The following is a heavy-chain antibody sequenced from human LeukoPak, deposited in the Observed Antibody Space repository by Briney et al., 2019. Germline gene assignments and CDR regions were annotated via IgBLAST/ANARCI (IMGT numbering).Heavy chain of an antibody. CDR1: GFTFSSYE. D-gene: IGHD3-10*01. V-gene: IGHV3-48*03. CDR2: ISSSGSTM. CDR3: ARGGTMVRGVRYFDY. Sequence: GGSLRLSCAASGFTFSSYEMNWVRQAPGKGLEWVSYISSSGSTMYYADSVKGRFTISRDNAKNSLYLQMNSLRAEDTAVYYCARGGTMVRGVRYFDYWGQGTLVTVSS. J-gene: IGHJ4*02.